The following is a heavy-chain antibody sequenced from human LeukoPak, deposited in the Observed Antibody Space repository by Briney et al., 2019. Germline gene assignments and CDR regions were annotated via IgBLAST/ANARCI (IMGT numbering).Heavy chain of an antibody. CDR2: IYTSGST. CDR1: GGSISSYY. J-gene: IGHJ3*02. D-gene: IGHD2-21*02. V-gene: IGHV4-4*07. Sequence: SETLSLTCTVSGGSISSYYWSWIRQPAGKGLECIGRIYTSGSTNYNPSLKSRVTLSVDTSKNQFSLKLSSVTAADTAVYYCASYCGGDCYSVGAFDIWGQGTMVTVSS. CDR3: ASYCGGDCYSVGAFDI.